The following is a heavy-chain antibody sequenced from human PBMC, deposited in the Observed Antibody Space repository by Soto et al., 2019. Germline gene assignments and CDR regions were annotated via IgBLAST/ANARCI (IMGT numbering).Heavy chain of an antibody. CDR1: GGSISSYY. Sequence: TSETLSLTCTVSGGSISSYYWSWIRQPPGKGLEWIGYIYYSGSTNYNPSLKSRVTISVDTSKNQFSLKLSSVTAADTAVYYCARWVHDSSGYYPFDYWGQGTLVTVSS. D-gene: IGHD3-22*01. V-gene: IGHV4-59*12. CDR3: ARWVHDSSGYYPFDY. J-gene: IGHJ4*02. CDR2: IYYSGST.